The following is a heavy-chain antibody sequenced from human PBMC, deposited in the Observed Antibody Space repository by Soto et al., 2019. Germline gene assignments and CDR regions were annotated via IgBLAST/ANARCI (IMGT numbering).Heavy chain of an antibody. CDR3: ARGRGVSEYCSGGSCYALDYCYNYVDV. D-gene: IGHD2-15*01. CDR2: IYSGGST. CDR1: GFTVSSNY. V-gene: IGHV3-66*01. Sequence: EVQLVESGGGLVQPGGSLRLSCAASGFTVSSNYMSWVRQAPGKGLEWVSVIYSGGSTYYADSVKGRSTISRDNSKNTLYLQMNILRAEDTAVYECARGRGVSEYCSGGSCYALDYCYNYVDVWGKGTTVTVSS. J-gene: IGHJ6*03.